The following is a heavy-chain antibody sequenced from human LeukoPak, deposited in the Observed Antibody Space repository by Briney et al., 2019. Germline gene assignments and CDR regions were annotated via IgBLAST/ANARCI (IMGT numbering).Heavy chain of an antibody. D-gene: IGHD5-18*01. Sequence: SETLSLTCTVSGGSVSSGTYYWSWIRQPPGKGLEWIGYIYYSGSTNYNPSLKSRVTISVDTSKNQFSLKLSSVTAADTAVYYCARGGYSYGPAWYFDLWGRGTLVTVSS. CDR2: IYYSGST. V-gene: IGHV4-61*01. CDR3: ARGGYSYGPAWYFDL. CDR1: GGSVSSGTYY. J-gene: IGHJ2*01.